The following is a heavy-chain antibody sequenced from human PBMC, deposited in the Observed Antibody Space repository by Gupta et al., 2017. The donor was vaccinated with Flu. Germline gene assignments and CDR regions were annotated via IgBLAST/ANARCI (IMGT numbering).Heavy chain of an antibody. CDR2: TYQMSKLYN. CDR1: GDRVYSTRVA. V-gene: IGHV6-1*01. CDR3: SRGGRGSSSWYVPFDY. J-gene: IGHJ4*02. D-gene: IGHD6-13*01. Sequence: QIQLQQSGPGLVKPSQTLSLTCAISGDRVYSTRVAWNWIRQSPSRGLEWLGRTYQMSKLYNDYAVSVKSRITINPDTSRNQISLQLNSVTPEDTAGYYCSRGGRGSSSWYVPFDYCGQGVRVTVSS.